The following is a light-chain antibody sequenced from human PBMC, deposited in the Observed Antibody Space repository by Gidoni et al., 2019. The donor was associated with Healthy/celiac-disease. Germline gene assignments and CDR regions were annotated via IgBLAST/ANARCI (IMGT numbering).Light chain of an antibody. CDR3: QQYNSYSRLT. CDR2: KAS. J-gene: IGKJ4*01. V-gene: IGKV1-5*03. Sequence: DIQMTQSPSTLSASVGDRVTITCRASQSISSWLAWYQQKPGKAPKLLIYKASCLESGVPSRFSGSGSGTEFTLTISSLQPDDFATYYCQQYNSYSRLTFGGGTKVEIK. CDR1: QSISSW.